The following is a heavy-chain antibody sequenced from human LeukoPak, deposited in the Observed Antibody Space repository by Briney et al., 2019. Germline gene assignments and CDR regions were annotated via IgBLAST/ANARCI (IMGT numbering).Heavy chain of an antibody. V-gene: IGHV3-48*02. CDR3: ARDRDWGFDY. D-gene: IGHD7-27*01. Sequence: GGSLRLSCAASGFTFSTYSMNWVRLAPGKGLEWVSYIGTSSGTISYADSVKGRFTISRDDAKNSLSLQMNSLRDEDTAVYYCARDRDWGFDYWGQGTLVTVSS. CDR2: IGTSSGTI. J-gene: IGHJ4*02. CDR1: GFTFSTYS.